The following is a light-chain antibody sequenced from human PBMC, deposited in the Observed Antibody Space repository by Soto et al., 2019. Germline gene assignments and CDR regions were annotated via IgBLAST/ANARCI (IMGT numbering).Light chain of an antibody. CDR1: QSVSSN. V-gene: IGKV3-15*01. Sequence: EIVMTQSPATLSVSPGERATLXXRASQSVSSNLAWYQQKPGQAPRLXIYGASTRATGIPARFSGSGSGAEFTLTISSLQSEDFAVYYCQQYNNWPQTFGQGTKVDIK. CDR3: QQYNNWPQT. J-gene: IGKJ1*01. CDR2: GAS.